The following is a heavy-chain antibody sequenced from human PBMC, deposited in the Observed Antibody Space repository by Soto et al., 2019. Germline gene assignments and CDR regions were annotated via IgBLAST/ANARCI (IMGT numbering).Heavy chain of an antibody. Sequence: LRLSCAASGFTFNNYNMNWVRQAPGKGLEWVSSISTTGAYIQYADSVKGRFTISRDNAKNSLYLQMNSLRAEDTAVYYCARDSSSWSIWFDPWGQGTLVTVS. J-gene: IGHJ5*02. CDR3: ARDSSSWSIWFDP. V-gene: IGHV3-21*01. D-gene: IGHD6-13*01. CDR1: GFTFNNYN. CDR2: ISTTGAYI.